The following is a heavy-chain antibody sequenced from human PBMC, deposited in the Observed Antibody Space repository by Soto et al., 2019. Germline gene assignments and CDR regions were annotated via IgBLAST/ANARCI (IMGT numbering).Heavy chain of an antibody. CDR3: AKDPMLWFGEILISWFDP. D-gene: IGHD3-10*01. CDR1: GFTFSSYA. J-gene: IGHJ5*02. CDR2: ISGSGGST. V-gene: IGHV3-23*01. Sequence: GGSLRLSCAASGFTFSSYAMSWVRQAPGKGLEWVSAISGSGGSTYYADSVKGRFTISRDNSKNTLYLQMNSLRAEDTAVYYCAKDPMLWFGEILISWFDPWGQGTLVTVSS.